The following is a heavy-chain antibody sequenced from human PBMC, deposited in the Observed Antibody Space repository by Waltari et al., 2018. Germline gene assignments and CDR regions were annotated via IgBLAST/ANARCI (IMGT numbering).Heavy chain of an antibody. J-gene: IGHJ4*02. Sequence: EVQLVESGGGLVQPGGSLRLSCEASGFTFSRNWMHWVRQAPGKGLEWVSRFRGSRAIPTYADSVKGRFIRSRDYAKNTLYLQMNSLSADGTAQYFCARGADYHGNSPDRWGQGTLVIVSS. CDR3: ARGADYHGNSPDR. D-gene: IGHD3-22*01. CDR1: GFTFSRNW. CDR2: FRGSRAIP. V-gene: IGHV3-74*01.